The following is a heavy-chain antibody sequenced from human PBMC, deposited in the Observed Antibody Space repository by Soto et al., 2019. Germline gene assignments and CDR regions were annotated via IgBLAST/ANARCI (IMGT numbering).Heavy chain of an antibody. J-gene: IGHJ6*02. CDR3: ARSGDTMVRGVIIFHYYGMDV. Sequence: SETLSLTCAVSGYSISSGYYWGWIRQSPGKGLEWIGSMYRDGKTYYNPSLKSRVTISGDTSKNQFSLKLTSVTAADTAVYYCARSGDTMVRGVIIFHYYGMDVWGQGTTVTAP. V-gene: IGHV4-38-2*01. CDR1: GYSISSGYY. D-gene: IGHD3-10*01. CDR2: MYRDGKT.